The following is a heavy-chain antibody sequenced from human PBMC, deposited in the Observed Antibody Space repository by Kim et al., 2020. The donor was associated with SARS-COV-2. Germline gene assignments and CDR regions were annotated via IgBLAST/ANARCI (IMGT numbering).Heavy chain of an antibody. CDR1: GFTFSSFG. CDR3: ARDKTSDVFDI. V-gene: IGHV3-33*01. J-gene: IGHJ3*02. Sequence: GGSLRLSCTASGFTFSSFGMHWVRQAPGKGLEWVAVIWHDGSNKVYADSVKGRFTISRDDSKNTVFLQMKGLRVEDTAVYYCARDKTSDVFDIWGQGTMVTVSS. CDR2: IWHDGSNK.